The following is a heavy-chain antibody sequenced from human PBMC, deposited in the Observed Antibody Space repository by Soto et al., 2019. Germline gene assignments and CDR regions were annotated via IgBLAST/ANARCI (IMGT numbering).Heavy chain of an antibody. CDR2: IGESGTPT. D-gene: IGHD2-2*01. CDR3: ARYIPGVRYYGMDV. V-gene: IGHV3-23*01. Sequence: EVQLLESGGGLVQPGGSLRLSCAASGFTFSSYAMKWVRQAPGKGLEWVSLIGESGTPTYYADSVKGRFTISRDNSGNTLFLEMYSLRAEDTAVYYCARYIPGVRYYGMDVWGQGTTLTVSS. J-gene: IGHJ6*02. CDR1: GFTFSSYA.